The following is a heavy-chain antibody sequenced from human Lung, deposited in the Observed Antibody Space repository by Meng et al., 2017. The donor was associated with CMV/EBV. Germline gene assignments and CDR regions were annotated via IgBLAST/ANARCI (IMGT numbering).Heavy chain of an antibody. CDR3: ATVYGDYGCVNS. CDR1: GDSISSSNW. V-gene: IGHV4-4*02. CDR2: MYHNKFT. Sequence: SETLSLXCAVSGDSISSSNWWSWVRQPPGRGLEWIGQMYHNKFTNYNPSLKSRITISADKSKNQFSLKLSSVNATDTPVCDCATVYGDYGCVNSWGQGTLVTVSS. D-gene: IGHD4-17*01. J-gene: IGHJ4*02.